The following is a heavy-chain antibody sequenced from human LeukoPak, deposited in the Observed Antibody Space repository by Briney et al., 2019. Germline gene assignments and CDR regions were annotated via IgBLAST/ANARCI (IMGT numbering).Heavy chain of an antibody. V-gene: IGHV4-4*02. CDR2: IYHSGST. J-gene: IGHJ6*02. Sequence: PSGTLSLTCAVSGGSISSSNWWSWVRQPPGKGLEWIGEIYHSGSTNYNPSLKSRVTISVDKSKNQFSLKLSSVTAADTAVYYCASVPNGAASRAQYGMDVWGQGTTVTVSS. CDR3: ASVPNGAASRAQYGMDV. CDR1: GGSISSSNW. D-gene: IGHD6-13*01.